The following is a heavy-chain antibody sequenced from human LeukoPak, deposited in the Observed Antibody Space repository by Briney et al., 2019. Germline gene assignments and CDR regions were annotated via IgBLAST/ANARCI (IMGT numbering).Heavy chain of an antibody. D-gene: IGHD3-10*01. V-gene: IGHV3-23*01. Sequence: GGSLRLSCAASGFTFNSEAMTWVRQGPGKGLEWVSAISGSGGSTYYADSVKGRFTISRDNSKNTLYLQMNSLRAEDTAVYYCRYGSGSDDYWGQGTLVTVSS. J-gene: IGHJ4*02. CDR3: RYGSGSDDY. CDR2: ISGSGGST. CDR1: GFTFNSEA.